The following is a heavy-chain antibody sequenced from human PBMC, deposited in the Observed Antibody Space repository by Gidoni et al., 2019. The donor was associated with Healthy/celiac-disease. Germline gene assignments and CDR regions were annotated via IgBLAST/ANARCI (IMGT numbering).Heavy chain of an antibody. CDR3: AKDHRTIFGVVMPAFWFDP. J-gene: IGHJ5*02. Sequence: EVQLLESGGGLVQPGGSLRLSCAASGFTFSSYAMSWVRQAPGKGLGWVSAISGSGGSTYYADSVKGRFTISRDNSKNTLYLQMNSLRAEDTAVYYCAKDHRTIFGVVMPAFWFDPWGQGTLVTVSS. D-gene: IGHD3-3*01. CDR1: GFTFSSYA. V-gene: IGHV3-23*01. CDR2: ISGSGGST.